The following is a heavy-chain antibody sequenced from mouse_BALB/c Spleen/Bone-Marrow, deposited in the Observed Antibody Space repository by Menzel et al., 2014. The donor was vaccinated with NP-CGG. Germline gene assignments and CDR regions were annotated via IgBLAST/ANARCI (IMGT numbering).Heavy chain of an antibody. CDR3: ARVSYDYFDY. D-gene: IGHD2-4*01. CDR2: TSDGGSYT. Sequence: DVHLVESGGGLVKPGGSLKLSCAASGFTFSDYYMYWVRQTPEKRLEWVATTSDGGSYTYYPDSVKGRFTISRDNAKNNLYLQMSSLKSEDTAMYYCARVSYDYFDYWGQGTTLTVSS. CDR1: GFTFSDYY. V-gene: IGHV5-4*02. J-gene: IGHJ2*01.